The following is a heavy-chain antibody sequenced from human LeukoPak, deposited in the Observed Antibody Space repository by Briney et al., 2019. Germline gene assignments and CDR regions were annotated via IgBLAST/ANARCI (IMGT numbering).Heavy chain of an antibody. CDR2: INPNSGGT. CDR3: ARDRGSGWGKFDY. J-gene: IGHJ4*02. D-gene: IGHD6-19*01. Sequence: ASVKVSCKASGYTFTGYYMHWVRQAPGQGLEWMGWINPNSGGTNYAQKFQGWVTMTRDTSISTAYMELSRLRSDDTAVYYCARDRGSGWGKFDYWGQGTLVTVSS. CDR1: GYTFTGYY. V-gene: IGHV1-2*04.